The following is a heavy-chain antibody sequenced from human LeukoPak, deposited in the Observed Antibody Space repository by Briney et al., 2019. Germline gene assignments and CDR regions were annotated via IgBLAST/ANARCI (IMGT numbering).Heavy chain of an antibody. D-gene: IGHD3-22*01. CDR2: IHATGTT. CDR1: GGSITHSY. CDR3: ARIFDRDV. V-gene: IGHV4-4*07. Sequence: SETLSLICTVSGGSITHSYWSWIRHSAGTGMEWIGRIHATGTTNYNPSFKSRVSMSLDMPTSQFSLTLSAATVADTATYYCARIFDRDVWGQGALVTVSP. J-gene: IGHJ3*01.